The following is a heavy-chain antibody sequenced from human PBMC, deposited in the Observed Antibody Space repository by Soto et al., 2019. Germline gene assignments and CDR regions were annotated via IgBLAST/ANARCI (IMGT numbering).Heavy chain of an antibody. J-gene: IGHJ4*02. CDR3: ARRHGSSGWYESPNPFDY. Sequence: PGESLKISCKGSGYSFTSYWIGWVRQMPGKGLEWMGIIYPGDSDTRYSPSFQGQVTISADKSISTAYLQWSSLKASDTAMYYCARRHGSSGWYESPNPFDYWGQGTLVTVSS. CDR2: IYPGDSDT. D-gene: IGHD6-19*01. CDR1: GYSFTSYW. V-gene: IGHV5-51*01.